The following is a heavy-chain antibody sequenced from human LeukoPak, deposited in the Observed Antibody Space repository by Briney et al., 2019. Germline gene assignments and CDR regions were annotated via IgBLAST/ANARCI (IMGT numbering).Heavy chain of an antibody. CDR1: GFTFDDYA. CDR3: AKDMYYDFWSGYYTGNNYYYGMDA. CDR2: ISWNSGSI. V-gene: IGHV3-9*01. J-gene: IGHJ6*02. D-gene: IGHD3-3*01. Sequence: SLRLSCAASGFTFDDYAMHWVRQAPGKGLEWVSGISWNSGSIGYADSVRGRFTISRDNAKNSLYLQMNSLRAEDTALYYCAKDMYYDFWSGYYTGNNYYYGMDAWGQGTTVTVSS.